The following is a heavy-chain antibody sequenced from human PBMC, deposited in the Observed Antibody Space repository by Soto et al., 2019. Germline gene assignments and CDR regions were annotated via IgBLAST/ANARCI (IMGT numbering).Heavy chain of an antibody. CDR1: GLTLSSSA. J-gene: IGHJ4*02. Sequence: QVQLVESGGGVVQPGTSLRLSCAASGLTLSSSAVHWVRQAPGKGLEWVAIMWFDGTLKYYADSVEGRFTISKDNSKNKLYLQMDNRRAEDTAVYYCASGSGSDHGRFDYWGQGSLVTVSS. CDR2: MWFDGTLK. CDR3: ASGSGSDHGRFDY. D-gene: IGHD5-12*01. V-gene: IGHV3-33*01.